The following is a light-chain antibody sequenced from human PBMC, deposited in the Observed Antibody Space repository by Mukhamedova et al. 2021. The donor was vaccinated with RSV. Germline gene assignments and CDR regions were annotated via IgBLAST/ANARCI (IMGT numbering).Light chain of an antibody. J-gene: IGKJ1*01. CDR2: WAY. CDR3: LQYRDFPPT. Sequence: QSTWESPRLLISWAYTRASGVPDRFSGSISGTNHTLTISSLQADDVAIYYCLQYRDFPPTFGQGTKVVIK. V-gene: IGKV4-1*01.